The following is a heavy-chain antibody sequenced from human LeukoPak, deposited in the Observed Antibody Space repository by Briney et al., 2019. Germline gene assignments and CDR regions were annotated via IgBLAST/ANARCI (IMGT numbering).Heavy chain of an antibody. V-gene: IGHV3-21*01. D-gene: IGHD2-2*01. Sequence: GGSLRLSCAASGFTFSSYSMNWVRQAPGKGLEWVSSISSSSSYIYYADSVKGRFTISRDNAKNSLYLQMNSLRAEDTAVYYCARDGAAMEWLDPWGQGTLVTVSS. J-gene: IGHJ5*02. CDR3: ARDGAAMEWLDP. CDR1: GFTFSSYS. CDR2: ISSSSSYI.